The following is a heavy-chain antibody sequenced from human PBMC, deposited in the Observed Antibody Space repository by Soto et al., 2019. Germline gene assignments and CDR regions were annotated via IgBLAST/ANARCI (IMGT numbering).Heavy chain of an antibody. Sequence: SESLSLTGIYCDGVIRSGRHYWRWIRQFPGKRLEWIAYIYYSGSTNYNPSLKSRVTVSIDTSKNQLSLNLSSVTAADTAIYYWASTEGDGYSAHWGQGALVTVSS. CDR2: IYYSGST. V-gene: IGHV4-61*01. CDR1: DGVIRSGRHY. CDR3: ASTEGDGYSAH. D-gene: IGHD4-4*01. J-gene: IGHJ4*02.